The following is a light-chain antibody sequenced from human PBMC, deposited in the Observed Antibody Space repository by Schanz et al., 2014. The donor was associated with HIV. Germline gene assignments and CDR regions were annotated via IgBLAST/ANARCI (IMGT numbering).Light chain of an antibody. Sequence: QSALTQPRSVSGSPGQSVTISCTGTSSDVGGYNYVSWYQHHPGKAPKLLISERTKRPSGVPDRFSGSTSGNTAFLTVSGLQAEDEADYYCASYTNSATFVFGTGTKLTVL. CDR1: SSDVGGYNY. V-gene: IGLV2-11*01. CDR3: ASYTNSATFV. CDR2: ERT. J-gene: IGLJ1*01.